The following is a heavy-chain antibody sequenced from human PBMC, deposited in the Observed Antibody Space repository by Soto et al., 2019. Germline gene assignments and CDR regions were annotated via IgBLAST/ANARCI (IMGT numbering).Heavy chain of an antibody. V-gene: IGHV1-2*04. Sequence: GASVKVSCKASGYTFTGYYMHWVRQAPGQGLEWMGWINPNSGGTNYAQQFQGWVTMTRDTSISTAYMELSRLRSDDTAVYYCATRLKCSGYSGVFDIWGQGRMVTVSS. CDR1: GYTFTGYY. CDR3: ATRLKCSGYSGVFDI. CDR2: INPNSGGT. J-gene: IGHJ3*02. D-gene: IGHD6-19*01.